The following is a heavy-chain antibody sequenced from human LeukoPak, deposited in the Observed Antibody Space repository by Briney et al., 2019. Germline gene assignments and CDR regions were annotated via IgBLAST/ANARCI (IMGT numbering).Heavy chain of an antibody. J-gene: IGHJ4*02. CDR2: IRYDGSNK. D-gene: IGHD3-10*01. CDR1: GFTFSSYG. V-gene: IGHV3-30*02. Sequence: GGSLRLSCAASGFTFSSYGMHWVRQAPGKGLEWVAFIRYDGSNKYYADSVKGRFTISRDNSKNTLYLQMNSLRAEDTAVYYCAKDQIITMVRGVIGHWGQGTLVTVSS. CDR3: AKDQIITMVRGVIGH.